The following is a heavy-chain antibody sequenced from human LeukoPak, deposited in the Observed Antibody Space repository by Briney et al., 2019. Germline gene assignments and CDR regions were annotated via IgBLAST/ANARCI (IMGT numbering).Heavy chain of an antibody. CDR1: GYTFTGYY. CDR3: ARDGRRRYYDSSGYSPPHY. Sequence: ASVKVSCKASGYTFTGYYMHWVRQAPGQGLEWMGRINPNSGGTNYAQKFQGRVTITRDTSISTAYMELSRLRSDDTAVYYCARDGRRRYYDSSGYSPPHYWGQGTLVTVSS. CDR2: INPNSGGT. V-gene: IGHV1-2*06. J-gene: IGHJ4*02. D-gene: IGHD3-22*01.